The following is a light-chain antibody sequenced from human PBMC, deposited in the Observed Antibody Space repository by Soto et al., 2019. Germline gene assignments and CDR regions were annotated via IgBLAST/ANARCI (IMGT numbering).Light chain of an antibody. CDR3: SSYTSSSTLV. CDR1: SSDVGGYNY. J-gene: IGLJ2*01. Sequence: LTQPASVSGSPGQSITISCTGTSSDVGGYNYVSWYQQHPGKAPKLMIYDVSNRPSGVSNRFSGSKSGNTASLTISGLQAEDEADYYCSSYTSSSTLVFGGGTKVTVL. V-gene: IGLV2-14*01. CDR2: DVS.